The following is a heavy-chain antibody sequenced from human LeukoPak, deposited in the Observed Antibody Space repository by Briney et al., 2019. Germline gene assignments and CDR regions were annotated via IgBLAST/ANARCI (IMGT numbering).Heavy chain of an antibody. Sequence: GGSPRLSCAASGFTFTRYWMAWVRQAPGKGLEWISNISQDGSEEYYVDSVRGRFTASRDNAKNSLYLQMNSLRAEDTAVYYCSNGIYSSSYWGQGTLVTVSS. CDR3: SNGIYSSSY. V-gene: IGHV3-7*01. CDR2: ISQDGSEE. D-gene: IGHD6-6*01. J-gene: IGHJ4*02. CDR1: GFTFTRYW.